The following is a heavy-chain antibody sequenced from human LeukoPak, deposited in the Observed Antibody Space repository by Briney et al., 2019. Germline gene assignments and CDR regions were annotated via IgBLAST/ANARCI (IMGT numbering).Heavy chain of an antibody. CDR1: GFTFSSYA. D-gene: IGHD3-3*01. J-gene: IGHJ4*02. Sequence: GGSLRFSCAASGFTFSSYAMHWVRKAPGKGLEWVAVISYDGSNKYYADSVKGRFTISRDNSKNTLYLQMNSLSAEDTAVYYCASRSDYPDYWGQGTLVTVSS. CDR3: ASRSDYPDY. V-gene: IGHV3-30*04. CDR2: ISYDGSNK.